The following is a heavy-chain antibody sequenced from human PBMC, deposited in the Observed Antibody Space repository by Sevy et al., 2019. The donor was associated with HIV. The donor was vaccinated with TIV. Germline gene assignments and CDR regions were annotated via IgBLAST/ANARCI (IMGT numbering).Heavy chain of an antibody. J-gene: IGHJ6*02. CDR3: ARDLGWTYYYYGMDV. V-gene: IGHV3-11*06. CDR2: ISSSSSYT. Sequence: GGSLILSCAASGFTFSDYYMSWIRQAPGKGLEWVSYISSSSSYTNYADSVKGRFTISRDNAKNSLYLQMNSLRAEDTAVYYCARDLGWTYYYYGMDVWGQGTTVTVSS. D-gene: IGHD6-19*01. CDR1: GFTFSDYY.